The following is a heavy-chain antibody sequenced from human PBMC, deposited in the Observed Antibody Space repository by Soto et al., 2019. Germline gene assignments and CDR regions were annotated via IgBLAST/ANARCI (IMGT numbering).Heavy chain of an antibody. CDR3: ARLRTGEFDY. D-gene: IGHD7-27*01. J-gene: IGHJ4*02. CDR2: IYYSGST. V-gene: IGHV4-59*08. CDR1: GGSISSYY. Sequence: SETLSLTCTVSGGSISSYYWSWIRQPPGKGLEWIGYIYYSGSTNYNPSLKSRVTISVDTSKNQFSLKLSSVTAADTAVYYCARLRTGEFDYWGQGTLVTVSS.